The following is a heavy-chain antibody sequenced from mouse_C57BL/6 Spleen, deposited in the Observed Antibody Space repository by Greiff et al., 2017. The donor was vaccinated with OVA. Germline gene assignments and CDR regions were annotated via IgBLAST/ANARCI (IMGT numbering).Heavy chain of an antibody. D-gene: IGHD1-1*01. Sequence: QVQLQQSGAELVRPGASVTLSCKASGYTFTDYEMHWVKQTPVHGLEWIGAIDPETGGTAYNQKFKGKAILTADKSSSTAYMELRSLTSEDSAVYDCTIRKDIYYRPGFAYWGQGTLVTVSS. J-gene: IGHJ3*01. CDR2: IDPETGGT. CDR1: GYTFTDYE. V-gene: IGHV1-15*01. CDR3: TIRKDIYYRPGFAY.